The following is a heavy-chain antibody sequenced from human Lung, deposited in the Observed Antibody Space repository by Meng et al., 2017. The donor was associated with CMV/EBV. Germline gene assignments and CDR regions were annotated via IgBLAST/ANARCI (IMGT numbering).Heavy chain of an antibody. J-gene: IGHJ4*01. Sequence: GESLKISCAASGFSFDDYAMHWVRQAAGKGLEWVSLITWDGISTYYADSVRGRFTISRDNSKNFLYLEMHSLRAEDSAFYYCAKDNYYDSSGYYFDYWG. D-gene: IGHD3-22*01. V-gene: IGHV3-43D*04. CDR3: AKDNYYDSSGYYFDY. CDR2: ITWDGIST. CDR1: GFSFDDYA.